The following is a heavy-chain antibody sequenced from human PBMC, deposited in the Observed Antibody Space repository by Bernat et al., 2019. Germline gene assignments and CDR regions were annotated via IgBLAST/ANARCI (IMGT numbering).Heavy chain of an antibody. Sequence: QVQLVESGGGVVQPGRSLRLSCAASGFTFSSYGMHWVRQAPGKGLEWEAVISYDGSNKYYADSVKGRFTISRDNSKNTLYLQMNSLRAEDTAVYYCAKDQLRITMIVVNYYYYYGMDVWGQGTTVTVSS. CDR3: AKDQLRITMIVVNYYYYYGMDV. D-gene: IGHD3-22*01. J-gene: IGHJ6*02. CDR1: GFTFSSYG. V-gene: IGHV3-30*18. CDR2: ISYDGSNK.